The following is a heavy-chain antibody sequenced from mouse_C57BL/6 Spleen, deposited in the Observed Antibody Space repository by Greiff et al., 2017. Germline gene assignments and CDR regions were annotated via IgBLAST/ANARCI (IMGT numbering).Heavy chain of an antibody. J-gene: IGHJ2*01. CDR1: GFNIKDDY. CDR2: IDPENGDT. CDR3: TTHTYYYGSSPYYFGS. Sequence: EVQLQQSGAELVRPGASVKLSCTASGFNIKDDYMHWVKQRPEPGLEWIGWIDPENGDTEYASQFQGKATITADTSSNTAYLQLSSLTSEDTAVYYWTTHTYYYGSSPYYFGSWGQGTTLTVSS. D-gene: IGHD1-1*01. V-gene: IGHV14-4*01.